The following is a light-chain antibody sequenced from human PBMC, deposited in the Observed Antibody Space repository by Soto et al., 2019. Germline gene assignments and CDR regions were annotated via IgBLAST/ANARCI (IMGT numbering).Light chain of an antibody. J-gene: IGKJ1*01. CDR1: QSVSSN. V-gene: IGKV3-15*01. CDR2: GAS. Sequence: EIVLTQSQATLSVSAVERATMCCSASQSVSSNLAWYQQKPGQAPRLLIYGASTRATGIPARISGRGSGTEFTLTISRLQSEDFAAYYCQQYNDWPQTFGQGTKVDIK. CDR3: QQYNDWPQT.